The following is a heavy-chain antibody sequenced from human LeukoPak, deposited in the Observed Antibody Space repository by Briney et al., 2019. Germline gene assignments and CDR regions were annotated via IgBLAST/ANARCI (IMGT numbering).Heavy chain of an antibody. Sequence: GGSLRLSRAASGFTFSSYAMTWVRQAPGKGLEWVSGISDGGGATYYADSVKGRFTLSRDNSKNTLYLQMNSLRADDTAVYYCAGAFSGWSPKFWGQGTLVTVSS. V-gene: IGHV3-23*01. J-gene: IGHJ4*02. CDR2: ISDGGGAT. D-gene: IGHD6-19*01. CDR1: GFTFSSYA. CDR3: AGAFSGWSPKF.